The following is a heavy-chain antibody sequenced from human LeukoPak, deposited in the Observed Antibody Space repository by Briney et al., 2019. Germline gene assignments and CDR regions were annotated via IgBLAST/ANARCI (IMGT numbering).Heavy chain of an antibody. CDR2: IIPIFGTA. CDR3: ASLVRGPTLYYFDY. Sequence: GSSVKVSCKASGGTFSSYAISWVRQAPGQGLEWMGGIIPIFGTANYAQKFQGRVTITADESTSTAYMELSSLRSEDTAVYHCASLVRGPTLYYFDYWGQGTLVTVSS. CDR1: GGTFSSYA. J-gene: IGHJ4*02. D-gene: IGHD3-10*01. V-gene: IGHV1-69*01.